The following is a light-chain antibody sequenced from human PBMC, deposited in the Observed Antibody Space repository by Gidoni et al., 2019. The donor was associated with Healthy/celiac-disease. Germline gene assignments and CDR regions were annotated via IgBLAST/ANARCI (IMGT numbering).Light chain of an antibody. CDR3: QQLNSYPPYT. CDR1: QGISSY. V-gene: IGKV1-9*01. Sequence: IQSPQSPSSLSASVGDRVTITCRASQGISSYLAWYQQKPGKAPKLLIYAASTLQSGVPSRFSGSGSGTDFTLTISSLQPEDFATYYCQQLNSYPPYTFGQGTKLEIK. J-gene: IGKJ2*01. CDR2: AAS.